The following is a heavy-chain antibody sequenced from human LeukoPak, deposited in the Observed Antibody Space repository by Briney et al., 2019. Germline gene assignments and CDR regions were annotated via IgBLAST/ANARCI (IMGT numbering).Heavy chain of an antibody. V-gene: IGHV2-5*02. CDR3: AHDDPGYYGMDI. D-gene: IGHD1-1*01. J-gene: IGHJ6*04. CDR2: IYGDDNK. CDR1: GFSLRSNAVG. Sequence: ESGPTLVNPTQTLTLTCTFSGFSLRSNAVGVGWIRQPPGKALEWLALIYGDDNKRYSPSLKSRLTVTKDSSKNLVVLTMTNMDPVDTATYFCAHDDPGYYGMDIWGKGTTVTVSS.